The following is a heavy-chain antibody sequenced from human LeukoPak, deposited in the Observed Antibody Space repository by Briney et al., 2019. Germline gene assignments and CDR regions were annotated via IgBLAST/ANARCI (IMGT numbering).Heavy chain of an antibody. V-gene: IGHV3-30-3*01. J-gene: IGHJ4*02. CDR3: ARVRGSYASDY. CDR2: ISYDGSNK. CDR1: GFTFSSYA. Sequence: GGSLRLSCAASGFTFSSYAMHWVRQAPGKGLEWVAVISYDGSNKYYADSVKGRFTISRDNAKNSLYLQMNSLRAEDTALYYCARVRGSYASDYWGQGTLVTVSS. D-gene: IGHD3-16*01.